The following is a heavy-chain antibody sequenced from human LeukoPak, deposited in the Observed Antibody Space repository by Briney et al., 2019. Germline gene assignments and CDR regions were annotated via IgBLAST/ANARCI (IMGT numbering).Heavy chain of an antibody. Sequence: SETLSLTCSVSGGSISSHYWSWIRQPAGEALECIGRIYTSGSTNYNPSLKSRVTMSVDTSKNQFSLKLSSVTAADTAVYYCARESHPSYYYDSSGGGMDVWGQGTTVTVSS. V-gene: IGHV4-4*07. D-gene: IGHD3-22*01. CDR1: GGSISSHY. CDR3: ARESHPSYYYDSSGGGMDV. CDR2: IYTSGST. J-gene: IGHJ6*02.